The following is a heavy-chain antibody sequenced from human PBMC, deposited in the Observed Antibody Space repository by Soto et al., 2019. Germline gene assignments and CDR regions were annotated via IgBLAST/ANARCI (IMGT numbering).Heavy chain of an antibody. J-gene: IGHJ4*02. Sequence: PGGSLRLSCAASEFNFNRYGMHWVRQAPGKGLEWVALISYDGSNKYYADSVKGRFTISRDNSKNTIYLQMNSLRADDTAVYYCARDPGSSHFDYWGQGALVTVSS. CDR2: ISYDGSNK. D-gene: IGHD6-19*01. V-gene: IGHV3-30*19. CDR3: ARDPGSSHFDY. CDR1: EFNFNRYG.